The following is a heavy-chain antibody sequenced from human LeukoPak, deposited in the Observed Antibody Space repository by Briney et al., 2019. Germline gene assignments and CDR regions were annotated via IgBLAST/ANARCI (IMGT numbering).Heavy chain of an antibody. CDR2: VSGSGDAT. CDR1: GFTFGSYA. Sequence: GGSLRLSCAASGFTFGSYALSWVRQAPGKGLEWVSTVSGSGDATYYADSVKGRFTVSRDDSKNTLHLQMDSLRAEDTALYYCAKGNNGSAYSAVDHWGQGTLVTVSS. CDR3: AKGNNGSAYSAVDH. D-gene: IGHD1/OR15-1a*01. J-gene: IGHJ4*02. V-gene: IGHV3-23*01.